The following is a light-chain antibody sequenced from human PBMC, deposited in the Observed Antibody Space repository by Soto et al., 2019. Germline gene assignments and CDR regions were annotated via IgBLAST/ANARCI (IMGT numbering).Light chain of an antibody. CDR1: GNAVSYQL. J-gene: IGLJ1*01. CDR2: NVT. Sequence: QSALTQPASVSGSPGQSITISCSGNAVSYQLASWYQQQPGKAPKLILYNVTRRPSGVSNRFSGFKSGTTASLKITGLQAEDEADYYCCSFVGVTNDVFGNGTKLTVL. CDR3: CSFVGVTNDV. V-gene: IGLV2-23*02.